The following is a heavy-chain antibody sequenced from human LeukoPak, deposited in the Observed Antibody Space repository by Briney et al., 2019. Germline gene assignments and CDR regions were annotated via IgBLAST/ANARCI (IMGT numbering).Heavy chain of an antibody. CDR2: TYYRSKWYN. CDR3: ARLVGASWFDS. D-gene: IGHD1-26*01. CDR1: GDSVSTNSAT. V-gene: IGHV6-1*01. Sequence: SQTLSLTCAISGDSVSTNSATWTWLRQSPSRGLEWLGRTYYRSKWYNDYAVSMRSRITINPDTSKSQFSLQLNSVTPEDTAVYYCARLVGASWFDSWGQGTLVTVSS. J-gene: IGHJ5*01.